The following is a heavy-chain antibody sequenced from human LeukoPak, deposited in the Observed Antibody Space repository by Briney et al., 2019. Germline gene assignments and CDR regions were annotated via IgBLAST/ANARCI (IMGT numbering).Heavy chain of an antibody. Sequence: GGTLRLSCRASGFTFSDYWTTWVRQAPGKGPEEGANLKQNGSDKYYVDSVKGRFTISRGNAKNALYLQVNSLTPEDTAVYYCARGEFAWIQGSYGLNVWGQGTTVTVSS. J-gene: IGHJ6*02. CDR3: ARGEFAWIQGSYGLNV. CDR2: LKQNGSDK. V-gene: IGHV3-7*01. CDR1: GFTFSDYW. D-gene: IGHD5-18*01.